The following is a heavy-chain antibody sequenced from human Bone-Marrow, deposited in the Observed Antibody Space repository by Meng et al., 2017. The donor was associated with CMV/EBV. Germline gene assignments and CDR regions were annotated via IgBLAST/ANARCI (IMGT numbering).Heavy chain of an antibody. CDR3: ARSGDCSSTSCKRWFAPYAPRNKKNWFDP. CDR1: GGTFSSYA. CDR2: MNPNSGNT. V-gene: IGHV1-8*02. D-gene: IGHD2-2*01. J-gene: IGHJ5*02. Sequence: ASVKVSCKASGGTFSSYAISWVRQAPGQGLEWMGWMNPNSGNTGYAQKFQGRVTMTRNTSISTAYMKLSSLRSEDTAVYYCARSGDCSSTSCKRWFAPYAPRNKKNWFDPWGQGTLVTVSS.